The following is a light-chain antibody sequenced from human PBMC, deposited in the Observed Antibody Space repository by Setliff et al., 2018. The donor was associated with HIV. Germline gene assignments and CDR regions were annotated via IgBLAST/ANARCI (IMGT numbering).Light chain of an antibody. V-gene: IGLV2-14*01. Sequence: QSALTQPASVSGSPGPSITISCPGTSSDVGGYNYVSWYQQHPGKAPKLMIDDVKKRPSGVSNRFSGSKSGNTASLTISGLQAEDEADYYCSSYTSRSTKVFGTGTKVTVL. CDR3: SSYTSRSTKV. J-gene: IGLJ1*01. CDR1: SSDVGGYNY. CDR2: DVK.